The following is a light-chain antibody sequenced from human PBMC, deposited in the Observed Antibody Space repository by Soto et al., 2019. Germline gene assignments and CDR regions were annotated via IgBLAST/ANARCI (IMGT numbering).Light chain of an antibody. CDR1: SSDVGGYNY. J-gene: IGLJ1*01. CDR2: EVS. V-gene: IGLV2-14*01. Sequence: QSALTQPASVSGSPGQSITISCTGTSSDVGGYNYVSWYQQHPGKAPKLMIYEVSNRPSGVSNRFSGSKSGNTASLTISGLQAEDEADYYCSSYTSSSTLVVFGTGTKDTVL. CDR3: SSYTSSSTLVV.